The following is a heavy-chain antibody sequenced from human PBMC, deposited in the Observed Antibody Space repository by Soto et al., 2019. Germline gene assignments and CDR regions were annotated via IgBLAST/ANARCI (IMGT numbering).Heavy chain of an antibody. V-gene: IGHV1-18*01. CDR3: AVVATITSDYYGMDV. D-gene: IGHD5-12*01. CDR2: ISAYNGNT. Sequence: ASGKVSCKASGYTFTSYGISWVRQAPGQGLEWMGWISAYNGNTNYAQKLQGRVTMTTDTSTSTAYMELRSLRSDDTAVYYCAVVATITSDYYGMDVWGQGTTVTVSS. CDR1: GYTFTSYG. J-gene: IGHJ6*02.